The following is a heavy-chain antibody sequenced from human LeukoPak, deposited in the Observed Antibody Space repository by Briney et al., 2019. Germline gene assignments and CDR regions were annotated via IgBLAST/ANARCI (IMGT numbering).Heavy chain of an antibody. V-gene: IGHV5-51*01. J-gene: IGHJ5*02. D-gene: IGHD3-10*01. CDR2: IYPGDSDT. CDR1: GYSFTSYW. Sequence: GESLKISCKGSGYSFTSYWIGWVRQMPGKGLEWMGIIYPGDSDTRYSPSFQGQVTISADKSISPAYLQWSSLKASDPAMYYCARQNPYYGSGSYSYNWFDPWGQGTLVTVSS. CDR3: ARQNPYYGSGSYSYNWFDP.